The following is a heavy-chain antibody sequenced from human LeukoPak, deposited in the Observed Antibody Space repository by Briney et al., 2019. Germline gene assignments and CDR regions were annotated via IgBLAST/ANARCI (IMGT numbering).Heavy chain of an antibody. CDR1: GGSFSGYY. Sequence: PSETLSLTCAVYGGSFSGYYWSWIRQPPGKGLEWIGEINHSGSTNYNPSLKSRVTMSIDTSKNQFSLKLSSVTAADTAVYYCARGSSWYYFDYWGQGTLVTVSS. CDR2: INHSGST. V-gene: IGHV4-34*01. CDR3: ARGSSWYYFDY. D-gene: IGHD6-13*01. J-gene: IGHJ4*02.